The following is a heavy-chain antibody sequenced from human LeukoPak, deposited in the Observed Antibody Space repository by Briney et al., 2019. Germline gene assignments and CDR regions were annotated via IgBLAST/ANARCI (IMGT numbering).Heavy chain of an antibody. D-gene: IGHD6-19*01. Sequence: GESLKIYCKGSGYSFTSYWIGWVRQMPGKGLEWMGIIYPGDSDTRYSPSFQGQVSISTEKSISTAYLHWSSLKASDTSMYYCARQSSGWSPYYYFYLDVWGKGTTVTISS. J-gene: IGHJ6*03. CDR3: ARQSSGWSPYYYFYLDV. CDR1: GYSFTSYW. CDR2: IYPGDSDT. V-gene: IGHV5-51*01.